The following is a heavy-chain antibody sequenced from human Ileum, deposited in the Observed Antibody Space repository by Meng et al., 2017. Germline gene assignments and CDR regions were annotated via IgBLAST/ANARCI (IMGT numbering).Heavy chain of an antibody. CDR2: ISGTGGGT. D-gene: IGHD6-13*01. V-gene: IGHV3-23*01. CDR3: AKDDDYSNSWYDWFDP. CDR1: GFTFSRYS. Sequence: GGSLRLSCAASGFTFSRYSMNWVRQAPGKGLEWVSSISGTGGGTYYADSVKGRFTISRDNSKNTLYLQVNSLRAEDTAVYYCAKDDDYSNSWYDWFDPWGQGTLVTVSS. J-gene: IGHJ5*02.